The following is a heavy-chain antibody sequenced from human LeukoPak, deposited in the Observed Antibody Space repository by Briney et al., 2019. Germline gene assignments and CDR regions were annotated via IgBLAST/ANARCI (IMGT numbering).Heavy chain of an antibody. J-gene: IGHJ6*03. CDR3: AKGPGGYGLYYYMDV. Sequence: PGGSPRLSCAASGFTFSSHGMHWVRQAPGKGLEWVAFIRYDGSNKYYADSVKGRFTISRDNSKNTLYLQMNSLRAEDTAVYYCAKGPGGYGLYYYMDVWGKGTTVTISS. CDR2: IRYDGSNK. CDR1: GFTFSSHG. V-gene: IGHV3-30*02. D-gene: IGHD5-12*01.